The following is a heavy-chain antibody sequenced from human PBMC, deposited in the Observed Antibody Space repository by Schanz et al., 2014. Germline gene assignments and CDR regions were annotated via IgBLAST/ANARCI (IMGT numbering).Heavy chain of an antibody. CDR1: GFSFSTHW. CDR3: AKAGSGWSTAGYYY. J-gene: IGHJ4*02. Sequence: VQLVESGGGLVQPGGSVRLSCGASGFSFSTHWMAWVRQAPGKGLEWVSGISDNGISTYYADSVKGRFSISRENSKSILYLQMNSLRAEDTAVYYCAKAGSGWSTAGYYYWGQGTLVAVSS. D-gene: IGHD6-19*01. V-gene: IGHV3-23*04. CDR2: ISDNGIST.